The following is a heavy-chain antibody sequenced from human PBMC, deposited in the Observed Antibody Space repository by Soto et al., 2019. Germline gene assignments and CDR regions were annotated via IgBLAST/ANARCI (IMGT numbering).Heavy chain of an antibody. CDR3: AKHYDRTLGS. CDR1: GLTFGIYA. CDR2: ISADGDSK. V-gene: IGHV3-23*01. D-gene: IGHD3-3*01. J-gene: IGHJ4*02. Sequence: EVQLLESGGGLVQPGGSLRLSCAASGLTFGIYAMSWVRQAPGKGLEWVSSISADGDSKYYTDSVKGRFTISRDNSRNTLFLQLNSLRAEDTAVYYCAKHYDRTLGSWGQGTLVTVSS.